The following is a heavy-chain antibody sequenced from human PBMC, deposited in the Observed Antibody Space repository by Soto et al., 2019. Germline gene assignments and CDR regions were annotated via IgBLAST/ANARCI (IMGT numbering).Heavy chain of an antibody. CDR3: ASVSGITLVRGLTTTLSHYYYSYMAV. CDR1: YGSIISVGDY. CDR2: IYYSGST. D-gene: IGHD3-10*01. V-gene: IGHV4-31*03. Sequence: SETLPLTCTVSYGSIISVGDYCICIRQHPGKGLEWTGYIYYSGSTYYNPSLKSRVNISADKSKTQFSLKLSSVTAADTAVYSCASVSGITLVRGLTTTLSHYYYSYMAVWGKGPTVTVSS. J-gene: IGHJ6*03.